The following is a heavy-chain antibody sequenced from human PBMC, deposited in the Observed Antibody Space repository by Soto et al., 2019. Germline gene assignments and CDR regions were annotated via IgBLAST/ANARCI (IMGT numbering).Heavy chain of an antibody. D-gene: IGHD3-22*01. V-gene: IGHV4-30-4*01. CDR1: GGSISSGDYY. CDR3: ASLYYYDSSGYYSDAFDI. J-gene: IGHJ3*02. CDR2: IYYSGST. Sequence: QVQLQESGPGLVKPSQTLSLTCTVSGGSISSGDYYWSWIRQPPGKGLEWIGYIYYSGSTYYNPSLKSRVTISVDTSKNQFSLKLSSVTATDTAVYYCASLYYYDSSGYYSDAFDIWGQGTMVTVSS.